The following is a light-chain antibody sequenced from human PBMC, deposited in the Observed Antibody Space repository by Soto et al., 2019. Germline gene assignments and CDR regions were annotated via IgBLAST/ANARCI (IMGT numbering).Light chain of an antibody. CDR3: NSYTGTSARYA. CDR2: DVT. J-gene: IGLJ1*01. CDR1: SSDVGRYNY. Sequence: QSVLTQPASVSGSPGQSITISCTGTSSDVGRYNYVSWYQQYPGRAPKLIIFDVTNRPSGVSPRFSGSKSGNTASLTISGLQAADEADYYCNSYTGTSARYAFGTGTKVTV. V-gene: IGLV2-14*03.